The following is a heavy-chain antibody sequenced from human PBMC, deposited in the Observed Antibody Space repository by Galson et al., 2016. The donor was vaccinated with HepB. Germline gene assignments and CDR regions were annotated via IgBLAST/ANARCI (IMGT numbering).Heavy chain of an antibody. CDR3: AQYYYDSSGYLEYFQH. CDR1: GFTFSTYW. D-gene: IGHD3-22*01. Sequence: SLRLSCAASGFTFSTYWMSWVRQAPGKGLEWVANIKQDGSEKYYVDSVKGRFTISRDNAKNSLYLQMNSLRADDTAVYYCAQYYYDSSGYLEYFQHWGQGTRVTVSS. CDR2: IKQDGSEK. J-gene: IGHJ1*01. V-gene: IGHV3-7*03.